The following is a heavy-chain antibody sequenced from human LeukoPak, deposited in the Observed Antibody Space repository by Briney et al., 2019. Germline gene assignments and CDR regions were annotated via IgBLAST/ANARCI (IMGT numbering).Heavy chain of an antibody. CDR1: GFTFISYG. V-gene: IGHV3-30*02. J-gene: IGHJ6*03. D-gene: IGHD6-19*01. CDR2: IRYDGSNK. Sequence: GGSLRLSCAASGFTFISYGMHWVRQAPGKGLEWVAFIRYDGSNKYYADSVKGRFTISRDNSKNTLYLQMKSLRAEDTAVYYCARDAVAAQQNFYYYYYMDVWGKGTTVTVSS. CDR3: ARDAVAAQQNFYYYYYMDV.